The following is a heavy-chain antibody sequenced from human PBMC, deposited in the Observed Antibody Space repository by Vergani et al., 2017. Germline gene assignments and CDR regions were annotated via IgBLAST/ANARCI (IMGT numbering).Heavy chain of an antibody. Sequence: EVQLLESGGDLVQPGGSLRLSCAASGFTFIMHAMSWVRQAPGKGLEWVSTLSASDRRTHYADSVKGRFTISRDISKNTLFLHMNSLRPEDTAVYYCAKVGRSAVAGTFGAFDIWGQGTMVTVSS. CDR3: AKVGRSAVAGTFGAFDI. D-gene: IGHD6-19*01. CDR2: LSASDRRT. V-gene: IGHV3-23*01. CDR1: GFTFIMHA. J-gene: IGHJ3*02.